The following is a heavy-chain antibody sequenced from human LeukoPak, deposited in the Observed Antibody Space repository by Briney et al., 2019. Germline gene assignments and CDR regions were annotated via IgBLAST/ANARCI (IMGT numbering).Heavy chain of an antibody. CDR2: ISGDGTRT. Sequence: GGSLRLSCAASGFSFSSYAMTWARQAPVKGLEWVSAISGDGTRTYYADSVKGRFTISRDNSKNTLYLQMNSLRAEDTAVYYCAKIRDTAMVSWGQGTLVTVSS. CDR3: AKIRDTAMVS. J-gene: IGHJ4*02. CDR1: GFSFSSYA. V-gene: IGHV3-23*01. D-gene: IGHD5-18*01.